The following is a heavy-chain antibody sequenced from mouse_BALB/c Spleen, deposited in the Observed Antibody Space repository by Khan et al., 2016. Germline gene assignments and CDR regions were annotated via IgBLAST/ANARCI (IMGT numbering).Heavy chain of an antibody. Sequence: QVQLKESGPGLVAPSQSLSITCTVSGFSLTSYGVSWVRQPPGKGLEWLGVIWGDGNTNFHSALRTRLSISKDNSKSQVFLQLNSLQTDDTATYYGANDRGYYAVDYWGQGTSVTVSS. J-gene: IGHJ4*01. CDR2: IWGDGNT. CDR3: ANDRGYYAVDY. V-gene: IGHV2-3*01. CDR1: GFSLTSYG.